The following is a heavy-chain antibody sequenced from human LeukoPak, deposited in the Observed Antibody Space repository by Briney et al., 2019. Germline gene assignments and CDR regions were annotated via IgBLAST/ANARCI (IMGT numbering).Heavy chain of an antibody. CDR1: GFTVSDYY. CDR3: ARDFFDWLLSYYFYTLDV. J-gene: IGHJ6*02. D-gene: IGHD3-9*01. V-gene: IGHV3-33*08. CDR2: IWYGGSNK. Sequence: PGGSLRLSCAASGFTVSDYYMNWIRQAPGKGLEWVAVIWYGGSNKYYADSVKGRFTISRDNSKNTLYLQMNSLRAEDTAVYYCARDFFDWLLSYYFYTLDVWGQGTTVTVSS.